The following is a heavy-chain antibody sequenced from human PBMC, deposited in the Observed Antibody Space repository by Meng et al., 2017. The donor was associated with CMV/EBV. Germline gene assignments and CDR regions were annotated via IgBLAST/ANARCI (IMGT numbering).Heavy chain of an antibody. V-gene: IGHV3-48*03. J-gene: IGHJ4*02. D-gene: IGHD3-3*01. CDR1: GFTFSSYE. CDR3: ARKGTYYDFWSGYYTDSRQGPFDY. CDR2: ISSSGSTI. Sequence: GGSLRLSCAASGFTFSSYEMNWVRQAPGKGLEWVSYISSSGSTIYYADSVKGRFTISRDNAKNSLYLQMNSLRAEDTAVYYCARKGTYYDFWSGYYTDSRQGPFDYWGQGTLVTVSS.